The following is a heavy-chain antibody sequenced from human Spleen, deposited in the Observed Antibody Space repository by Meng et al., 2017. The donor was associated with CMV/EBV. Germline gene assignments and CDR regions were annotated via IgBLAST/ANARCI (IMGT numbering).Heavy chain of an antibody. Sequence: GGSLRLSCAASGFTFDDYAMHWVRQAPGKGLEWVSGINWNGGSTAYADSVKGRFTISRDNAKNSLYLQMNSLRAEDTALYYCAKNEYSSRGDYYYGMDVWGQGTTVTVSS. V-gene: IGHV3-20*04. D-gene: IGHD6-6*01. CDR2: INWNGGST. CDR1: GFTFDDYA. CDR3: AKNEYSSRGDYYYGMDV. J-gene: IGHJ6*02.